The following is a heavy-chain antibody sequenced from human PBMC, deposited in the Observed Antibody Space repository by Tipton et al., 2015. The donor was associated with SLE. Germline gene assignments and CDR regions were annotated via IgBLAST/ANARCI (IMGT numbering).Heavy chain of an antibody. Sequence: TLSLTCTVSGGSISSYSWGWIRQPPGKGLEWIGSTNYSGTTSYNPSLKSRVTISVDTSKNQFSLKLSSVTAADTAVYYCTRHDYFASGRVYWGQGTLVTVSS. V-gene: IGHV4-39*07. CDR2: TNYSGTT. CDR3: TRHDYFASGRVY. CDR1: GGSISSYS. J-gene: IGHJ4*02. D-gene: IGHD3-10*01.